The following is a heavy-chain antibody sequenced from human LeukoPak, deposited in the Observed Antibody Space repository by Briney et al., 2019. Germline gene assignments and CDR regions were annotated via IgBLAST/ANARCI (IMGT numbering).Heavy chain of an antibody. V-gene: IGHV3-48*01. D-gene: IGHD3-22*01. CDR1: GFTSSSHS. Sequence: GGSLRLSCAASGFTSSSHSMNWVRQAPGKGLEWVSYISSSSSTIYYADSVKGRFTISRDNAKNSLYLQMNSLRAEDTAVYYCARVAYYYEDWGQGTLVTVSS. J-gene: IGHJ4*02. CDR3: ARVAYYYED. CDR2: ISSSSSTI.